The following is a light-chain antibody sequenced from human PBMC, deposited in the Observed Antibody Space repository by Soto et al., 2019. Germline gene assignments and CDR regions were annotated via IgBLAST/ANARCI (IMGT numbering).Light chain of an antibody. CDR1: QSIGST. J-gene: IGKJ2*01. V-gene: IGKV3-15*01. CDR3: QQYNNWPPYT. Sequence: EIVFTHSPVTLSLSPVETATLSCRASQSIGSTLAWYQQKPGQAPRLLIYGASTRATGIPARFSGSGSGTAFTLTIRSLQSEDFAVYYCQQYNNWPPYTCGQGTKGDIK. CDR2: GAS.